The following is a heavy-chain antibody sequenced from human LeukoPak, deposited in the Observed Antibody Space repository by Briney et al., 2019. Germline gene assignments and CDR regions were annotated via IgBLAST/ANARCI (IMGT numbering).Heavy chain of an antibody. D-gene: IGHD3-22*01. CDR1: GFTLSSYG. CDR3: AKGGLELTMIVVVIRGEYFDY. J-gene: IGHJ4*02. Sequence: GGSLRLSCAASGFTLSSYGMHWVRQAPGKGLEWVAFIRYDGSNKYYGDYVKGRFTISRDNYKNPLYLQMNSLRAEDTAVYYCAKGGLELTMIVVVIRGEYFDYWGQGTLVTVSS. CDR2: IRYDGSNK. V-gene: IGHV3-30*02.